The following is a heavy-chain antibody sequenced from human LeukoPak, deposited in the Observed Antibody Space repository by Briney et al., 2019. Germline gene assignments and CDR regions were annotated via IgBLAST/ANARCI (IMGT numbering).Heavy chain of an antibody. CDR1: GFTFSSYG. D-gene: IGHD3-22*01. Sequence: GRSLRLSCAASGFTFSSYGMHWVRQAPGKGLEWVAVIWYDGSNKYYADSVKGRFTISRDNSKNTPYLQMNSLRAEDTALYYCARDYDSSGFSPYCWGQGTLVTVSS. J-gene: IGHJ4*02. V-gene: IGHV3-33*01. CDR2: IWYDGSNK. CDR3: ARDYDSSGFSPYC.